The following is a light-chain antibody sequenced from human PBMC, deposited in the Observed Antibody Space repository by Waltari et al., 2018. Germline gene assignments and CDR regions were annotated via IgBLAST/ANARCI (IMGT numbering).Light chain of an antibody. Sequence: DIQLTQSPSFLSASVGDRVTITCRASQDISTYLAWYQQEQGKAPNILIHAVSTLQAGVPYRFSGGGYRTEYTLTISSLQPEDFATYYCQQLSGYPFTFGPGTKVDIK. J-gene: IGKJ3*01. CDR1: QDISTY. CDR2: AVS. CDR3: QQLSGYPFT. V-gene: IGKV1-9*01.